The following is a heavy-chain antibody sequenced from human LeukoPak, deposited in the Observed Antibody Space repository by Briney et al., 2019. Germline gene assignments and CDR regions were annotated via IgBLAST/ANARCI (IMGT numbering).Heavy chain of an antibody. D-gene: IGHD1-26*01. Sequence: ASVKVSCKASGYTFTSYGISWVRQAPGQGLEWMGRINPNSGGTNYAQKFQGRVTMTRDTSISTAYMELSRLRSDDTAVYYCARDSRSYSNWFDPWGQGTLVTVSS. J-gene: IGHJ5*02. CDR2: INPNSGGT. V-gene: IGHV1-2*06. CDR1: GYTFTSYG. CDR3: ARDSRSYSNWFDP.